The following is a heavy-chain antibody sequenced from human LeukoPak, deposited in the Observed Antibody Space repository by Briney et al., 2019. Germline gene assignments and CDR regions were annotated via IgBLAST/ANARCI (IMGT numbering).Heavy chain of an antibody. CDR2: FGGGGSGGST. V-gene: IGHV3-23*01. CDR1: GFTFSNYA. Sequence: GGSLRLSCEASGFTFSNYAMTWVRQAPGKGLEWVSGFGGGGSGGSTNYADSVKGRFTISRDNSKSTLYLQMKSLRAEDTAVYYCAKGSYTGSHWGQGTLVTVSS. CDR3: AKGSYTGSH. J-gene: IGHJ4*02. D-gene: IGHD1-26*01.